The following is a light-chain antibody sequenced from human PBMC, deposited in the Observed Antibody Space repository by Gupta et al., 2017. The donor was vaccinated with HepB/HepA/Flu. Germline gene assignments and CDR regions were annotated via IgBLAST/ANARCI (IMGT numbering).Light chain of an antibody. V-gene: IGLV1-44*01. J-gene: IGLJ2*01. CDR3: AAWDDSRNGHVV. CDR1: RSNIGNNP. CDR2: NND. Sequence: QSAVTQPPSVSGTPGQRVVISCSGSRSNIGNNPVAWFHQFPGTAPNLLIYNNDKRLSGGTARVSGSKSATAAALAISGLQAEEEADYYCAAWDDSRNGHVVFGAGTELMVL.